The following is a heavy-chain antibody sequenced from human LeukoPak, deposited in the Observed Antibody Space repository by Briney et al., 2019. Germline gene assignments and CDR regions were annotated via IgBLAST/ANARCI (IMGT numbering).Heavy chain of an antibody. CDR3: AREVGYCSGGSCRYYFDY. D-gene: IGHD2-15*01. Sequence: ASVKVSCKASGYTFTSYYMHWVRQAPGQGLEWMGLINPSGGSTSYAQKFQGRVTMTRDTPTSTVYMELSSLRSEDTAVYYCAREVGYCSGGSCRYYFDYWGQGTLVTVSS. J-gene: IGHJ4*02. CDR1: GYTFTSYY. V-gene: IGHV1-46*01. CDR2: INPSGGST.